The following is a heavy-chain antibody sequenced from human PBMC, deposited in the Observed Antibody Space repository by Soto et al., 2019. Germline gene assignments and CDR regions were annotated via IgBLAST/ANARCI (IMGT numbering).Heavy chain of an antibody. D-gene: IGHD3-22*01. Sequence: QVQLVQSGAEVKKPGSSVKVSCKASGGTFSSYAISWVRQAPGQGLEWMGGIIPIFGTANYAQKFQGRVTIAADESTSTAYMELSSVRSEDTAVYYCAREDDYYDSSGYYRADAFDIWGQGTMVTVSS. J-gene: IGHJ3*02. CDR3: AREDDYYDSSGYYRADAFDI. V-gene: IGHV1-69*01. CDR2: IIPIFGTA. CDR1: GGTFSSYA.